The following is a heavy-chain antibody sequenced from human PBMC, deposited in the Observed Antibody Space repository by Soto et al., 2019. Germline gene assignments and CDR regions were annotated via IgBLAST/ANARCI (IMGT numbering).Heavy chain of an antibody. J-gene: IGHJ4*02. CDR1: GYTFTSYG. CDR3: ARSYYDSSGSLDY. CDR2: ISAYNGNT. D-gene: IGHD3-22*01. V-gene: IGHV1-18*04. Sequence: GAAVKLSRKASGYTFTSYGISWVRQAPGQGLEWMGWISAYNGNTNYAQKLQGRVTMTTDTSTSTAYMELSSLRSEDTAVYYCARSYYDSSGSLDYWGQGTMVTVSS.